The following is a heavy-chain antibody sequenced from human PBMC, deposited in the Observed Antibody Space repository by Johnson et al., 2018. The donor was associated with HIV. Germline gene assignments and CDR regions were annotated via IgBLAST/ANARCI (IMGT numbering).Heavy chain of an antibody. D-gene: IGHD6-6*01. Sequence: VQLVESGGGLVQPGGSLRLSCAASGFTFSSYAMSWVRQAPGKGLEWVSGASGSGGTTYYADSVKGRFTISRDNAKNSLYLQMNSLRAEDTALYYCARGRIAARPHAFDIWGQGTMVTVSS. CDR3: ARGRIAARPHAFDI. CDR2: ASGSGGTT. J-gene: IGHJ3*02. CDR1: GFTFSSYA. V-gene: IGHV3-23*04.